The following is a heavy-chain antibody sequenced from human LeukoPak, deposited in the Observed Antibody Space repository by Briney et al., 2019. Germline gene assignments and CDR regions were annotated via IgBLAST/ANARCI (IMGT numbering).Heavy chain of an antibody. V-gene: IGHV4-39*01. Sequence: SETLSLTCTVSGGSISSSSYYWGWIRQPPGKGLEWIGSIYYSGSTYYNPSLKSRVTISVDTSKNQFSLKLSSVTAADTAVYYCSKIFYDSSGLPYFDYWGQGTLVTVSS. CDR3: SKIFYDSSGLPYFDY. CDR2: IYYSGST. J-gene: IGHJ4*02. CDR1: GGSISSSSYY. D-gene: IGHD3-22*01.